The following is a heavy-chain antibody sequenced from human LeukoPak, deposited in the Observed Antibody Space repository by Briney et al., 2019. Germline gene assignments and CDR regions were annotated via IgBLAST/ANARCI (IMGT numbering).Heavy chain of an antibody. J-gene: IGHJ4*02. D-gene: IGHD5-18*01. CDR3: AREIQLWLQN. V-gene: IGHV1-46*01. CDR1: GYTFTSYY. Sequence: ASVKVSCKASGYTFTSYYMHWVRQAPGQGLEWMGIINPSGGSTSYAQKFQGRVTITSDTSTSTVSMELSSLRSEDTAVYYCAREIQLWLQNWGQGTLVTVSS. CDR2: INPSGGST.